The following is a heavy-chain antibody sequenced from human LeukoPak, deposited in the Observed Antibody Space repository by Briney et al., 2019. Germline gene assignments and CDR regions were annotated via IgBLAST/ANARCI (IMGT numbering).Heavy chain of an antibody. CDR2: ISSSGSTI. CDR1: GFTFSSYE. D-gene: IGHD3-9*01. J-gene: IGHJ4*02. CDR3: AKLGNYDILTGYDY. V-gene: IGHV3-48*03. Sequence: GGSLRLSCAASGFTFSSYEMNWVRQAPGKGLEWVSYISSSGSTIYYADSVKGRFTISRDNSKNTLYLQMNSLRAEDTAVYYCAKLGNYDILTGYDYWGQGTLVTVSS.